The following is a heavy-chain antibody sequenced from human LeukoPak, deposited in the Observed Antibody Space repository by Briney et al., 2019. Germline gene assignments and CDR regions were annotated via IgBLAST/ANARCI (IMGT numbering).Heavy chain of an antibody. CDR2: IGGSGRST. V-gene: IGHV3-23*01. Sequence: GGSLRLSCAASGFTFSSYAMSWVRQAPGKGLEWVSSIGGSGRSTYYADSVKGRLTISRDNSKNTLYLQMNSLRAEDTAIYYCAEIISAGGIDYWGQGTQVTVSS. D-gene: IGHD6-13*01. CDR1: GFTFSSYA. CDR3: AEIISAGGIDY. J-gene: IGHJ4*02.